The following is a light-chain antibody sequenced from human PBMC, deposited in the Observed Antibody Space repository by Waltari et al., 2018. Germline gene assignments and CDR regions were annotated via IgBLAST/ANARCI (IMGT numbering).Light chain of an antibody. Sequence: ETVLTQSPATLSLSPGERATLSCRASQSVSSYLAWYQQKPGQAPRLLIYDASNRATGIPARFNGSGSGTDFSLTIDSLEPEDFAVYYCQQRGDWPPWTFGQGTKVEIK. CDR1: QSVSSY. J-gene: IGKJ1*01. CDR3: QQRGDWPPWT. V-gene: IGKV3-11*01. CDR2: DAS.